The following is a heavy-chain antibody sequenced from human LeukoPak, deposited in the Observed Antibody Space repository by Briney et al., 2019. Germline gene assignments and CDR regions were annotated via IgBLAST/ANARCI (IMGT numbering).Heavy chain of an antibody. CDR3: ARPPYY. CDR1: GYSFTSYW. CDR2: IYPGDSDT. V-gene: IGHV5-51*01. Sequence: GESLKIPSRGSGYSFTSYWIGWVRQMPGKGLEWMGIIYPGDSDTRYSPSFQGQVTISADKSISTPYLQWSSLTASDTAMYYCARPPYYWGQGTLVTVSS. J-gene: IGHJ4*02.